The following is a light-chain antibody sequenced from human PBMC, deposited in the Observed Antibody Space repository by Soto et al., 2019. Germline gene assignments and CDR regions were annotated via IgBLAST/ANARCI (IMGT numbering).Light chain of an antibody. CDR2: AAY. CDR3: QQYGGGPWT. CDR1: QSVPNNY. J-gene: IGKJ1*01. V-gene: IGKV3-20*01. Sequence: EIVLTQSPDTLSLSPGERATISCRASQSVPNNYLAWYLQKPGQAPKVLIYAAYNRATGIPDRFSGSGSGTDFTLTIRRLEPEDFAVFYCQQYGGGPWTFGQETKVESK.